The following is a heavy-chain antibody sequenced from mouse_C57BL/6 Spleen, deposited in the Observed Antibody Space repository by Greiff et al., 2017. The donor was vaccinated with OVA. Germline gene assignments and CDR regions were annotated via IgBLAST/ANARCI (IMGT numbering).Heavy chain of an antibody. J-gene: IGHJ4*01. D-gene: IGHD2-3*01. CDR3: ARSGIYDGSMDY. V-gene: IGHV1-61*01. CDR2: IYPSDSET. CDR1: GYTFTSYW. Sequence: VQLQQPGAELVRPGSSVKLSCKASGYTFTSYWMDWVKQRPGQGLEWIGNIYPSDSETHYNQKFKDKATLTVDKSSSTAYMQLSSLTSEDSAVYYCARSGIYDGSMDYWGQGTSVTVSS.